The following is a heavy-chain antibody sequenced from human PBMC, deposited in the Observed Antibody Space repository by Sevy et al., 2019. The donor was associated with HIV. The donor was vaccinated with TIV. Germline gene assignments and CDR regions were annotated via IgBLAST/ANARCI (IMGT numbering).Heavy chain of an antibody. CDR1: GGSVSIYH. D-gene: IGHD1-1*01. J-gene: IGHJ6*02. V-gene: IGHV4-59*02. CDR3: ARVLDDSRGLDV. CDR2: INYSGST. Sequence: SETLSLTCTVSGGSVSIYHWSWIRQPPGKGLEWIGYINYSGSTNYNSSLKSRITISVDTSKNQLSLKLTSVTAADTAVYYCARVLDDSRGLDVWGQGTTVTVSS.